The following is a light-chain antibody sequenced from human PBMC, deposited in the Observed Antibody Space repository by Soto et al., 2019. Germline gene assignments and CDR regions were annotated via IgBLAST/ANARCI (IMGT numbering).Light chain of an antibody. CDR1: QSLSGW. Sequence: DIQMTQSPSTLSASVGDRVTITCRASQSLSGWLAWYQQKPGKAPKLLIYKTSTLESGVLSRFSGSGSGTQFPLTITSLQPDDFATYYCLQYNSLYTFGQGTKVDIK. CDR2: KTS. CDR3: LQYNSLYT. V-gene: IGKV1-5*03. J-gene: IGKJ2*01.